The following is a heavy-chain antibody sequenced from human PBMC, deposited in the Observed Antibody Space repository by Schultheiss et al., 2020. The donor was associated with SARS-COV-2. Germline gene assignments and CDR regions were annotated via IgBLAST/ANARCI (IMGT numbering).Heavy chain of an antibody. CDR2: IYYSGST. J-gene: IGHJ6*02. Sequence: SETLSLTCTVSGGSISSYYWSWIRQPPGKGLEWIGYIYYSGSTNYNPSLKSRVTISVDTSKNQFSLKLSSVTAADTAVYYCARDSTIFVLVSVGGMDVWGQGTTVTVSS. V-gene: IGHV4-59*01. D-gene: IGHD3-3*01. CDR3: ARDSTIFVLVSVGGMDV. CDR1: GGSISSYY.